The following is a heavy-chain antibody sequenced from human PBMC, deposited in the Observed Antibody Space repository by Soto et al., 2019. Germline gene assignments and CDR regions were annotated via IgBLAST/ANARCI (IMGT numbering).Heavy chain of an antibody. J-gene: IGHJ2*01. D-gene: IGHD2-8*02. V-gene: IGHV1-3*01. CDR2: INAGNGNT. CDR1: GYTFTSYA. CDR3: ASLPPGRIPVVGVFAN. Sequence: VASVKVSCKASGYTFTSYAMHWVRQAPGQRLEWMGWINAGNGNTKYSQKFQGRVTITRDTSASTAYMELSSLRSEDTAVYYCASLPPGRIPVVGVFANGGRGPRVPV.